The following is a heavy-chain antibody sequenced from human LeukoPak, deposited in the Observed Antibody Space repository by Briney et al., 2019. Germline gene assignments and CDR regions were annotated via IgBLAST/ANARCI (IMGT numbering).Heavy chain of an antibody. J-gene: IGHJ4*02. CDR2: ISGSGDYT. V-gene: IGHV3-23*01. CDR1: GFTFSSYA. CDR3: AKEGIAAAGTSYSRFDY. D-gene: IGHD6-13*01. Sequence: GGSLRLSCAASGFTFSSYAMSWVRQAQGKGLEWISVISGSGDYTYYADSVKGRFTISRDNPKNTLYMQMNSLRAEDTAVYYCAKEGIAAAGTSYSRFDYWGQGTLVTVSS.